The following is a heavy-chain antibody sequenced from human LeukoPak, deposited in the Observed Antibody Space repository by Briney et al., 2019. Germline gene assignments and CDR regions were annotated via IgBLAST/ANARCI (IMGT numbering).Heavy chain of an antibody. Sequence: ASVKVSCKASGYTFTSYGISWVRQAPGQGLEWMGWISTYNGDTDYAQKLQGRVTMTRDTSTSTVYMELSSLRSEDTAVYYCARGGLTGHFDYWGQGTLVTVSS. CDR1: GYTFTSYG. CDR3: ARGGLTGHFDY. J-gene: IGHJ4*02. V-gene: IGHV1-18*01. D-gene: IGHD3/OR15-3a*01. CDR2: ISTYNGDT.